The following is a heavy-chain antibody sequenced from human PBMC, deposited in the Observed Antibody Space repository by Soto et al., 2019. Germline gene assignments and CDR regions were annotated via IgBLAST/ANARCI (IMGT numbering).Heavy chain of an antibody. CDR1: GFSFRSYS. Sequence: ESGGGLVQPGGSLRLSCAASGFSFRSYSMNWVRQAPGKGLEWLSDISSSSYTIYYADSVKGRFTISRDNAKNSLYPQMDSLRAEDTAVYYCARELEYCSNGVCYPYFDSWGQGTLVTVSS. CDR2: ISSSSYTI. V-gene: IGHV3-48*04. CDR3: ARELEYCSNGVCYPYFDS. D-gene: IGHD2-8*01. J-gene: IGHJ4*02.